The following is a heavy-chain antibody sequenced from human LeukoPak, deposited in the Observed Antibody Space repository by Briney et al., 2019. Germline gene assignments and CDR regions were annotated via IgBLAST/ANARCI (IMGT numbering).Heavy chain of an antibody. D-gene: IGHD5-18*01. CDR2: ITDGGSAV. V-gene: IGHV3-48*03. CDR3: ARDRGYSYGYTP. CDR1: VFTFNIYE. Sequence: GGSLRLSCAASVFTFNIYEMNWVRQAPGKGLEWISYITDGGSAVYYADSVKGRFTVSRDNARNSLFLQVNSLRAEDTATYYCARDRGYSYGYTPWGQGTLVTVSS. J-gene: IGHJ5*02.